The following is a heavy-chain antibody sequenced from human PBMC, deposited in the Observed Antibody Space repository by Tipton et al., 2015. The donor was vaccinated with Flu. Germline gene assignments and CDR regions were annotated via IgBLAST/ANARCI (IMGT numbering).Heavy chain of an antibody. CDR3: VRRDYSNYVSDPKSWFDP. CDR1: GYSITSGYY. Sequence: GLVKPSETLSLTCDVSGYSITSGYYWGWIRQPPGKGLEWLGNIHRSENTYYNSSLKSRVTISLDKSKNQFSLRLVSMTATDTAVYYCVRRDYSNYVSDPKSWFDPWGQGTLVTVSS. D-gene: IGHD4-11*01. J-gene: IGHJ5*02. V-gene: IGHV4-38-2*01. CDR2: IHRSENT.